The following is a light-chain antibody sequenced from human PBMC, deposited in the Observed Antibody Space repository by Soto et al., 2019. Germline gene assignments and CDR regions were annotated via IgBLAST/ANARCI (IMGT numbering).Light chain of an antibody. V-gene: IGLV2-14*01. Sequence: QSALTQPASVSGSPGQSISISCTGTSSDVGIYDYVSWYQHHPGKAPKLMVYEVTNRPSGVSNRFSGSKSGNTASLTISGLQAEDEADYYCSSYSRTNTLVFGGGTKLTVL. J-gene: IGLJ2*01. CDR2: EVT. CDR3: SSYSRTNTLV. CDR1: SSDVGIYDY.